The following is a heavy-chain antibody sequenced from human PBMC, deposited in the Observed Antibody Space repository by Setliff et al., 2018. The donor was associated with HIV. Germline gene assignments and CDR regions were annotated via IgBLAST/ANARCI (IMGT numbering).Heavy chain of an antibody. CDR3: ATVFYYDSESFSLDY. Sequence: ASVKVSCKASGGTFNNYAISWVRQAPGQGLEWVGGIIPLFGTSNYALKFQGRVAITASESTNTAHMELSSLRSVDTAMYYCATVFYYDSESFSLDYWGQGMLVTV. V-gene: IGHV1-69*13. J-gene: IGHJ4*02. D-gene: IGHD3-10*01. CDR1: GGTFNNYA. CDR2: IIPLFGTS.